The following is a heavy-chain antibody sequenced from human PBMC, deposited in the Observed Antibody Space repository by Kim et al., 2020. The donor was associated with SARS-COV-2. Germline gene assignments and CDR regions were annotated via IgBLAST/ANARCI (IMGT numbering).Heavy chain of an antibody. CDR2: ISGTGNIT. CDR3: VRENYWAFDI. V-gene: IGHV3-48*04. CDR1: GFTLSLYS. Sequence: GGSLRLSCATSGFTLSLYSMNGVRQTPGKGLEWVSHISGTGNITKHADSVRGRFTISRDNAKNSLLLHMNGLRAEETAVYYCVRENYWAFDIWGQGTLVTVSS. J-gene: IGHJ3*02. D-gene: IGHD2-15*01.